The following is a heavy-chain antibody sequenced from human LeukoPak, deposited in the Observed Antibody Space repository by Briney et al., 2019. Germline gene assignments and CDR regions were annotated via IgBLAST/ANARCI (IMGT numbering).Heavy chain of an antibody. V-gene: IGHV1-18*01. J-gene: IGHJ3*02. CDR2: ISAHNGNT. CDR1: GYTFTSYG. CDR3: ARSGLIVVVPAAIGGDDAFDI. Sequence: LRASVRVSCKASGYTFTSYGISGVRDAPGQGLEGRGGISAHNGNTNYAQKLQGRVTMTTDTSTSTAYMELRSLRSDDTAVYYCARSGLIVVVPAAIGGDDAFDIWGQGTMVTVSS. D-gene: IGHD2-2*02.